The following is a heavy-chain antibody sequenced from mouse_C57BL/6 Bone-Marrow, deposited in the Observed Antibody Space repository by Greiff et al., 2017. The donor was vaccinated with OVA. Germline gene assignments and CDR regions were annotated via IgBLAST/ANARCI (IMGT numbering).Heavy chain of an antibody. CDR1: GFSLSTFGMG. CDR3: ARNFYYGYSWFAY. D-gene: IGHD2-2*01. V-gene: IGHV8-8*01. J-gene: IGHJ3*01. CDR2: IWWDDDK. Sequence: QVQLKESGPGILQPSQTLSLTCSFSGFSLSTFGMGVGWIRQPSGKGLEWLAHIWWDDDKYYNPALKSRLTISKDTSKNQVFLKIANVDTADTATYYCARNFYYGYSWFAYWGQGTLVTVSA.